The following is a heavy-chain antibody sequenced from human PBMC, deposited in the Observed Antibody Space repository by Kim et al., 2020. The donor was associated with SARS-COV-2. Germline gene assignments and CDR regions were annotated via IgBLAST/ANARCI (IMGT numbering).Heavy chain of an antibody. CDR3: ATPRGYSSSWFDAFDI. Sequence: SETLSLTCTVSGGSISSSSYYWGWIRQPPGKGLEWIGSIYYSGSTYYNPSLKSRVTISVDTSKNQFSLKLSSVTAADTAVYYCATPRGYSSSWFDAFDIWGQGTMVTVSS. V-gene: IGHV4-39*01. CDR2: IYYSGST. CDR1: GGSISSSSYY. D-gene: IGHD6-13*01. J-gene: IGHJ3*02.